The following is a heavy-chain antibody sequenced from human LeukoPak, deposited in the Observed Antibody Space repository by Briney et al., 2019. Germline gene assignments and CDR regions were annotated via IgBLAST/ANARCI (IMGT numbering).Heavy chain of an antibody. Sequence: NSSETLSLTWTVSGVSISSYFWGWIRQPPGKGLEWIGYIYYSGSTNYNPSLKSRVTISVDTSKNQFSLKLSSVTAADTAVYYCAREELRDWYFDLWGRGTLVTVSS. CDR3: AREELRDWYFDL. V-gene: IGHV4-59*01. D-gene: IGHD1-26*01. J-gene: IGHJ2*01. CDR2: IYYSGST. CDR1: GVSISSYF.